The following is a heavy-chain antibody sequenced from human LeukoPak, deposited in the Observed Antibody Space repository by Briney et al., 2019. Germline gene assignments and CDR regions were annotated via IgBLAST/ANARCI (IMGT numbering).Heavy chain of an antibody. J-gene: IGHJ5*02. CDR2: IYYSGST. D-gene: IGHD5-24*01. CDR1: GGSISSYY. V-gene: IGHV4-59*01. CDR3: ARGDTRWLQSRGWFDP. Sequence: SETLYLTCTVSGGSISSYYWSWIRQPPGKGLEWIGYIYYSGSTNYNPSLKSRVTISVDTSKNQFSLKLSSVTAADTAVYYCARGDTRWLQSRGWFDPWGQGTLVTVSS.